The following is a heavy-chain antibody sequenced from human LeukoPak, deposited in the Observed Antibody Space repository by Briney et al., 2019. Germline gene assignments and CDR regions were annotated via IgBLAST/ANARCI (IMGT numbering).Heavy chain of an antibody. J-gene: IGHJ4*02. CDR2: IIPIFGTA. CDR3: ARVGAAAGPYYFDY. V-gene: IGHV1-69*13. D-gene: IGHD6-13*01. CDR1: GGTFSSYA. Sequence: ASVKVSCKASGGTFSSYAISRVRQAPGQGLEWMGGIIPIFGTANYAQKLQGRVTITADESASTAYMELSSLRSEDTTVYYCARVGAAAGPYYFDYWGQGTLVTVSS.